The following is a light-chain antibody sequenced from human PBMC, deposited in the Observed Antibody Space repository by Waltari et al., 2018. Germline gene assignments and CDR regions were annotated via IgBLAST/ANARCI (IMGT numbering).Light chain of an antibody. Sequence: DIQMTQSPYTLSASAGDRVTITCRASQSINRWLAWYQQKPGKAPKLLIYKASNLESGVPSRFSGSGSETECTLTISSLQPDYFATYYCQQYHSYLYTFGQGTKLEIK. CDR1: QSINRW. CDR3: QQYHSYLYT. J-gene: IGKJ2*01. V-gene: IGKV1-5*03. CDR2: KAS.